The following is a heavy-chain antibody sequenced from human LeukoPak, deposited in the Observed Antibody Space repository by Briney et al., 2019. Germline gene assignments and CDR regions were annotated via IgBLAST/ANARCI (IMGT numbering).Heavy chain of an antibody. CDR3: ARDETSDWFDP. J-gene: IGHJ5*02. Sequence: PSETLSLTCAVSGDSISGTNWWSWVRQSPGKGLEWIGEMYHTGSSNYNPSLKSRVTISVDKSKNQFSLRLSSVTAADTAVYYCARDETSDWFDPWGQGTLVTVSS. CDR1: GDSISGTNW. CDR2: MYHTGSS. V-gene: IGHV4-4*02.